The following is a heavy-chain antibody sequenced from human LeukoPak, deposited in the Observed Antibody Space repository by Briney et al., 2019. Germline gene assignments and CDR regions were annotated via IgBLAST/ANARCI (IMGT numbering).Heavy chain of an antibody. Sequence: GGSLRLSCAASGFTFSSYAMSWVRQAPGKGLEWVAVIWYDGSNKYYADSVKGRFTISRDNSKNTLYLQMNSLRAEDTAVYYCARDRSGSLYYFDYWGQGTLVTVSS. D-gene: IGHD1-26*01. V-gene: IGHV3-33*08. CDR3: ARDRSGSLYYFDY. J-gene: IGHJ4*02. CDR1: GFTFSSYA. CDR2: IWYDGSNK.